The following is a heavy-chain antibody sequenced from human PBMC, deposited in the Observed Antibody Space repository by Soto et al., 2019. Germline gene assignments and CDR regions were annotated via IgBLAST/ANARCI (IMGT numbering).Heavy chain of an antibody. Sequence: QVQLVESGGGVVQPGRSLRLSGAASGFTFSSYGMHWVRRAPGKGLEWVAVISYDGSNKYYADSVKGRFTISRDNSKNTLYLQMNSLRAEDTAVYYCAKELTPGWGYYYGMDVWGQGTTVTVSS. CDR1: GFTFSSYG. CDR2: ISYDGSNK. CDR3: AKELTPGWGYYYGMDV. V-gene: IGHV3-30*18. J-gene: IGHJ6*02. D-gene: IGHD2-15*01.